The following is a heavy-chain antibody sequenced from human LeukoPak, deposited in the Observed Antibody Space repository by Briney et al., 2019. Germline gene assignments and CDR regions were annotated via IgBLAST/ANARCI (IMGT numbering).Heavy chain of an antibody. Sequence: PSETLSLTCDVSGGSISSYYWSWIRQPPGEGGGWIGYIYDSGRTYYNPSLKSRVTISEDTSKNQFSLKMKSVTAADTAIYFCAKHGGSWTFGDWGQGLLVTVSS. D-gene: IGHD6-13*01. CDR1: GGSISSYY. CDR2: IYDSGRT. J-gene: IGHJ4*02. CDR3: AKHGGSWTFGD. V-gene: IGHV4-59*08.